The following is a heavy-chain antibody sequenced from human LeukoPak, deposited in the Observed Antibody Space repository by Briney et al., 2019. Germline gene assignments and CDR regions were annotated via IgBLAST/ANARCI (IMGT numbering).Heavy chain of an antibody. D-gene: IGHD1-26*01. J-gene: IGHJ6*03. CDR1: GFTFSDYY. V-gene: IGHV3-11*01. CDR3: TRRSIVGAAFDYYMDV. CDR2: ISSSGSTI. Sequence: PGGSLRLSCAASGFTFSDYYMSWIRQAPGKGLEWVSYISSSGSTIYYADSVKGRFTISRDNAKNSLYLQMNSLRAEDTAVYYCTRRSIVGAAFDYYMDVWGKGTTVTVSS.